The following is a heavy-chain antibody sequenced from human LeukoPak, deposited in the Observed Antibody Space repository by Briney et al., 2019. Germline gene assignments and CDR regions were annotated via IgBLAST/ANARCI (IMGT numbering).Heavy chain of an antibody. CDR1: GFTFSSYN. J-gene: IGHJ4*02. CDR2: ISSSSTYI. Sequence: GGSLRLSCAASGFTFSSYNMNWVRQAPGRGLEGVSSISSSSTYIYYTDSMKGRFTISRDNAKNSLYLQMNSLRAEDTALYYCARGHNWGTACYFDFWGQGSLVTVS. D-gene: IGHD7-27*01. V-gene: IGHV3-21*01. CDR3: ARGHNWGTACYFDF.